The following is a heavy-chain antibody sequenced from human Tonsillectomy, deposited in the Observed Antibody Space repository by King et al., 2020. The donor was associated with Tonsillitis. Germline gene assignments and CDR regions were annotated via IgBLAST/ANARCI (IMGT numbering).Heavy chain of an antibody. V-gene: IGHV1-18*01. CDR1: SYTLTNYG. D-gene: IGHD3-16*01. CDR3: ARDVSQDLKVFGQPATDVSFDY. J-gene: IGHJ4*02. Sequence: VQLVESGVEVKKPGASVKVSCKASSYTLTNYGINWVRQAPGQGLEWMGWIIAYNGDTKYAQKLQGRVTLTTDTSTSTAYMELKSLRSDDTAVYFCARDVSQDLKVFGQPATDVSFDYWGQGTLIIVSS. CDR2: IIAYNGDT.